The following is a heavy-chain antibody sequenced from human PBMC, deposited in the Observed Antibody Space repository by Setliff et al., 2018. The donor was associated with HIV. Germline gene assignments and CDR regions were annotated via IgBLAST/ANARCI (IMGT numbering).Heavy chain of an antibody. J-gene: IGHJ4*02. Sequence: PSETLSLTCTVSGGSIRSNNWSWLRQTPGKGLDWIGYIYYTGSTNYNPSLKSRVTISIDTSKNQFSLKLSSVTAADTAVYYCAREFDWSGFFDYWGQGTLVTVS. CDR1: GGSIRSNN. CDR2: IYYTGST. V-gene: IGHV4-59*01. D-gene: IGHD3-3*01. CDR3: AREFDWSGFFDY.